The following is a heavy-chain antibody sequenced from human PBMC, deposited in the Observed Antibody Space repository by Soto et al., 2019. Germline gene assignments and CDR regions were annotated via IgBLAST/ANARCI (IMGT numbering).Heavy chain of an antibody. V-gene: IGHV4-4*07. J-gene: IGHJ5*02. CDR1: GGSITDYS. CDR2: IFSSGCT. CDR3: ARDQGGGVTADNWFHX. D-gene: IGHD2-21*02. Sequence: SETLSLTCTVSGGSITDYSWVWIRQPAGKGLEWIGRIFSSGCTNYNPSLKGRITMSLDTSKNQFSLKLNSATATDTAVYFCARDQGGGVTADNWFHXWGQGILVTVSX.